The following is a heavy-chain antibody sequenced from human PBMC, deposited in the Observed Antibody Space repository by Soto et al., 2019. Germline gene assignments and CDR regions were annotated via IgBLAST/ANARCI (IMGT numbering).Heavy chain of an antibody. Sequence: ASVKVSCKASGYTFTSYGISWVRQAPGQGLEWMGWISGYNGNTNLAQKLQGRVTMTTDTPTSTAFMELRSLRSDDMAVYYCARAQGSYYDSSGQDYWGQGTLVTVSS. D-gene: IGHD3-22*01. J-gene: IGHJ4*02. CDR1: GYTFTSYG. V-gene: IGHV1-18*03. CDR3: ARAQGSYYDSSGQDY. CDR2: ISGYNGNT.